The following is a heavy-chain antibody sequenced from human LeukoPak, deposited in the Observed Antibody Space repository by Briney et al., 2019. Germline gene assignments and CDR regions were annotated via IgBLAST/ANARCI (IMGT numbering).Heavy chain of an antibody. CDR2: IYNSGST. CDR3: ARDRELGS. D-gene: IGHD3-16*01. V-gene: IGHV4-61*08. J-gene: IGHJ5*02. Sequence: SQTLSLTCTVSGGSISSGGYYWSWIRQPPGKGLEWIGYIYNSGSTDYNPSLKRRVTISADTSKNQFSLKLTSVTAADTAVYYCARDRELGSWGQGILVTVSS. CDR1: GGSISSGGYY.